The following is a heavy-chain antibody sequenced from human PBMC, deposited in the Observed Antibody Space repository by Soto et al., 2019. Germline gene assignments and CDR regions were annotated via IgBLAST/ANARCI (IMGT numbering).Heavy chain of an antibody. CDR2: MNPNSGNT. CDR3: ARGRPPNSSSFAARSSSMGNWFDP. Sequence: QVQLVQSGAEVKKPGASVKVSCKASGYTFTSYDINWVRQATGQGLEWMGWMNPNSGNTGYAQKFQGRVTMTRNTSISTAYTELSSLRSEDTAVYYCARGRPPNSSSFAARSSSMGNWFDPWGQGTLVTVSS. D-gene: IGHD6-6*01. J-gene: IGHJ5*02. CDR1: GYTFTSYD. V-gene: IGHV1-8*01.